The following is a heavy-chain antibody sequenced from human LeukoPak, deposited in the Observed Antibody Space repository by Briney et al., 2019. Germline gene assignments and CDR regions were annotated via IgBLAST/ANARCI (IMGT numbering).Heavy chain of an antibody. Sequence: GTSLKVSCKASGFTFTSSVVQWVRQARGQRLEWIGWIVVGSGNTNYAQKFQERVTITRDMPTSTAYMELSSLRFEDTAVYYCAADRAGSYLRFVYWGQGTPVTVSS. J-gene: IGHJ4*02. V-gene: IGHV1-58*01. CDR1: GFTFTSSV. D-gene: IGHD3-10*01. CDR3: AADRAGSYLRFVY. CDR2: IVVGSGNT.